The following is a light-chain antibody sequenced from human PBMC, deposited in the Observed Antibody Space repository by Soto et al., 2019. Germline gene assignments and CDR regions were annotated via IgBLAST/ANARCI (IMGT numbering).Light chain of an antibody. CDR3: QQYTNWPYT. J-gene: IGKJ2*01. CDR1: QSVGSN. V-gene: IGKV3-15*01. Sequence: EIVMTQSPATLSVSPGERASLSCRASQSVGSNLAWYQQTAGQAPRLLIYGASTRATGIPDRFSGSGSGTEFTLTISSLQSEDFAVYSCQQYTNWPYTVGQGTKLEIK. CDR2: GAS.